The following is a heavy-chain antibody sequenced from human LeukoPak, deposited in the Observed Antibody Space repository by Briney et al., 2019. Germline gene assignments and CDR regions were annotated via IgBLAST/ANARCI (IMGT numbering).Heavy chain of an antibody. CDR1: GYTFTGYY. Sequence: ASVKVSCKASGYTFTGYYMHWVRQAPGQGLEWMGWINPNSGGTNYAQKFRGRVTMTRDTSISTAYMELSRLRSDDTAVYYCARDPNTVAFFDCWGQGTLVTVSS. CDR3: ARDPNTVAFFDC. J-gene: IGHJ4*02. CDR2: INPNSGGT. D-gene: IGHD4-23*01. V-gene: IGHV1-2*02.